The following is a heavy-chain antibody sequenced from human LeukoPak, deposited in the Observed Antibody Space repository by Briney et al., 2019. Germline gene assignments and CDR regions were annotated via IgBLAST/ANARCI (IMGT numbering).Heavy chain of an antibody. CDR1: GFTLSSYA. CDR2: ISGSGGST. CDR3: AKDPPSCRGYSCGYYFGY. D-gene: IGHD5-18*01. Sequence: PGGSLRLSCAASGFTLSSYAMSWVRQAPGKGLEWVSAISGSGGSTYYADSVKGRFTISRDNSKNTLYLQMNSLRAEDTAVYYCAKDPPSCRGYSCGYYFGYWGQGTLVTVSS. J-gene: IGHJ4*02. V-gene: IGHV3-23*01.